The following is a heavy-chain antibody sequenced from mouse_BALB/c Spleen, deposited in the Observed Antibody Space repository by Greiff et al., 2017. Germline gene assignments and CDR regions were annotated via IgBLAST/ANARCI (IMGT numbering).Heavy chain of an antibody. Sequence: EVKLMESGGGLVQPGGSRKLSCAASGFTFSSFGMHWVRQAPEKGLEWVAYISSGSSTIYYADTVKGRFTISRDNPKNTLFLQMTSLRSEDTAMYYCARSDYYGTPYYAMDYWGQGTSVTVSS. CDR2: ISSGSSTI. J-gene: IGHJ4*01. CDR3: ARSDYYGTPYYAMDY. D-gene: IGHD1-1*01. V-gene: IGHV5-17*02. CDR1: GFTFSSFG.